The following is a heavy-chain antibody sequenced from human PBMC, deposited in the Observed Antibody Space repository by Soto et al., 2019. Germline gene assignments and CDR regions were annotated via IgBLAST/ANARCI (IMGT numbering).Heavy chain of an antibody. CDR2: IRYDGSNE. J-gene: IGHJ4*02. V-gene: IGHV3-30*02. Sequence: GGSLRLSCEASESVFRCCGMQWVCQAPGKGLEWVAIIRYDGSNEEYADSVKGRFTISRDNSKNILYLQMNSLRTEDSAGYYCARAGVGGTAFRGYLDYCGQGA. CDR3: ARAGVGGTAFRGYLDY. D-gene: IGHD1-26*01. CDR1: ESVFRCCG.